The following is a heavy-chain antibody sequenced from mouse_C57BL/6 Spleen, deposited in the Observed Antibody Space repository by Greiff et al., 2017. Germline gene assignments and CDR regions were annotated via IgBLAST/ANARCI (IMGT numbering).Heavy chain of an antibody. J-gene: IGHJ2*01. V-gene: IGHV2-4*01. D-gene: IGHD5-1*01. CDR1: GFSLTSYG. CDR2: IWSGGST. CDR3: AGEYGTWFAY. Sequence: QVQLQQSGPGLVQPSQSLSITCTVSGFSLTSYGVHWVRQPPGKGLEWLGVIWSGGSTDSNAAFISRLSISKDNSKSQVFFKMNSLQADDTAIYYCAGEYGTWFAYWGQGTTLTVSS.